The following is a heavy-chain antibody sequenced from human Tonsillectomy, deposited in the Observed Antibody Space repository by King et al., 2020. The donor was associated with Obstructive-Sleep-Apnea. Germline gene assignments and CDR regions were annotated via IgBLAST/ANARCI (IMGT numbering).Heavy chain of an antibody. J-gene: IGHJ6*02. V-gene: IGHV4-39*07. CDR1: GGSISSSSYY. CDR2: IYYSGST. Sequence: LQLQESGPGLVKPSETLSLTCTVSGGSISSSSYYWGWIRHPPGKGLEGIGSIYYSGSTYYNPSLKSRVTISVDTSKNQFSLKLSSLAAADTAVYYCARESRDYYYYYGMDVWGQGTTVTVSS. CDR3: ARESRDYYYYYGMDV.